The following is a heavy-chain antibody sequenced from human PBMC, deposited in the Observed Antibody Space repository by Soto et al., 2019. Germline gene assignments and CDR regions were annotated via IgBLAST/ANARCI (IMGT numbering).Heavy chain of an antibody. V-gene: IGHV3-74*01. CDR2: INTDGSFR. CDR3: VRGTSAWSGKDY. Sequence: PGGSLRLSCTASGFTFSNHWMHWVCQGPGQGLVWVSRINTDGSFRDYADSVRGRFTISRDNAKNTLILQRNSLRAEDTAVYYCVRGTSAWSGKDYWGQGTMVTVSS. J-gene: IGHJ4*02. CDR1: GFTFSNHW. D-gene: IGHD6-19*01.